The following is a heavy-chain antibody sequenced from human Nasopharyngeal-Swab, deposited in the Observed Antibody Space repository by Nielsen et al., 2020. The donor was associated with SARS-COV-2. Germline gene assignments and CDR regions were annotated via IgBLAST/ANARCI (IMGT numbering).Heavy chain of an antibody. CDR2: MNPNSGNT. CDR1: GYTFTSYY. D-gene: IGHD5-18*01. Sequence: ASVQVSCKASGYTFTSYYIHWVRQATRQGLEWMGWMNPNSGNTGYAQKFQGRVTMTRNTSISTAYMELSSLRSEDTAVYYCARDRGAAMAGRGWIGGVYYYGMDVWGQGTTVTVSS. CDR3: ARDRGAAMAGRGWIGGVYYYGMDV. V-gene: IGHV1-8*02. J-gene: IGHJ6*02.